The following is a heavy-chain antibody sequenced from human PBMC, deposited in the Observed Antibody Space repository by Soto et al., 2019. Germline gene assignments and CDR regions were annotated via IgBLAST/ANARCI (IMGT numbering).Heavy chain of an antibody. D-gene: IGHD1-7*01. CDR1: GGTFSSYA. CDR2: IIPSFGTA. V-gene: IGHV1-69*06. Sequence: SVKVSCKASGGTFSSYAISWVRQAPGQGLEWMGGIIPSFGTANYAQKFQGRVTITADKSTSTAYMELSSLRSEDTAVYYCARELGYNWNYEVSYNWFDPWGQGTLVTVAS. J-gene: IGHJ5*02. CDR3: ARELGYNWNYEVSYNWFDP.